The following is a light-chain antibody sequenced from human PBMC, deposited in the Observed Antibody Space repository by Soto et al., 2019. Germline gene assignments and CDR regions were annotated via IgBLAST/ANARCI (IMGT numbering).Light chain of an antibody. Sequence: EIVMTQSPATLSVSPGEGVTLSCRAIQSIIDNLAWYQQKPGQTPKLLIYDVYSRASGIPARFSGSSSGTAYTLAISSLQSEDSAVYYCQQYFDWPLTFGGGTNVEI. J-gene: IGKJ4*01. CDR1: QSIIDN. CDR2: DVY. V-gene: IGKV3-15*01. CDR3: QQYFDWPLT.